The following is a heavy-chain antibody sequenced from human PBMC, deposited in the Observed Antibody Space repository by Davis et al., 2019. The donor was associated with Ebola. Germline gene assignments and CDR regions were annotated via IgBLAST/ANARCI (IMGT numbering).Heavy chain of an antibody. CDR1: GFTFSSYA. CDR3: ARVNTVTGYSRFDP. V-gene: IGHV3-20*04. D-gene: IGHD3-9*01. J-gene: IGHJ5*02. CDR2: ITWNGGST. Sequence: GGSLRLSCAASGFTFSSYAMSWVRQAPGKGLEWVSGITWNGGSTGYADSVKGRFTISRDNAKNSLYLQMNSLRAEDTALYYCARVNTVTGYSRFDPWGQGTLVIVSS.